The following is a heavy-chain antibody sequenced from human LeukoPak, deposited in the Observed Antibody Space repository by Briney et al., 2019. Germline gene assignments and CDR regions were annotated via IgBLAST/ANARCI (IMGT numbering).Heavy chain of an antibody. CDR2: IKRKTDDGTT. Sequence: GGSLRLSCAASGFSFSDTWMNWVRQAPGKGLEWVGLIKRKTDDGTTDYAAPEKGRFTISRDDSKNTLYLQMNSLKTEDTAVYYCTTQSGAWSFDYWGQGTLVTVSS. CDR1: GFSFSDTW. CDR3: TTQSGAWSFDY. J-gene: IGHJ4*02. V-gene: IGHV3-15*07. D-gene: IGHD1-1*01.